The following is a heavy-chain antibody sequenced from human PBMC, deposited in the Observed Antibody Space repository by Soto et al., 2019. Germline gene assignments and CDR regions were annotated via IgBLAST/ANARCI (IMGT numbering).Heavy chain of an antibody. Sequence: GASVKVSCKASGYTFTSYYMHWVRQAPGQGLEWMGIINPSLKSRVTISVDTSKNQFSLKLSSVTAADTAVYYCARVILDYYDSSGLIRLDAFDIWSQGTMVTVSS. V-gene: IGHV1-46*01. CDR1: GYTFTSYY. CDR3: ARVILDYYDSSGLIRLDAFDI. D-gene: IGHD3-22*01. CDR2: INP. J-gene: IGHJ3*02.